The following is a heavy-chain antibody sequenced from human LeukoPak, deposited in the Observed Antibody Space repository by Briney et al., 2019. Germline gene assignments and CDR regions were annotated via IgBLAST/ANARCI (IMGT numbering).Heavy chain of an antibody. CDR2: IIPIFGTA. D-gene: IGHD2-2*01. J-gene: IGHJ5*02. Sequence: ASVKVSCKASGGTFSSYAISWVRQAPGQGLEWMGGIIPIFGTANYAQKFQGRVTITADESTSTAYMELSSLRSEDTAVYYCTREDCSSTNCHHYNWFDPWGQGTLVTVSS. CDR3: TREDCSSTNCHHYNWFDP. V-gene: IGHV1-69*13. CDR1: GGTFSSYA.